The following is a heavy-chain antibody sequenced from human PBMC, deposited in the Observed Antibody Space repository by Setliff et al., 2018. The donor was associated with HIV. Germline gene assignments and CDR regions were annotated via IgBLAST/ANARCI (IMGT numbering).Heavy chain of an antibody. CDR3: VKGGRYSADPLDY. D-gene: IGHD1-26*01. V-gene: IGHV3-64D*09. Sequence: GESLTISCSASGFTFSSNAMHWVRQAPGKGLEYVSSISSNGGSTYYADSVKGRFTISRDNSKNTLYLQMSSLRAEDTAVYYCVKGGRYSADPLDYWGQGTLVTVSS. J-gene: IGHJ4*02. CDR1: GFTFSSNA. CDR2: ISSNGGST.